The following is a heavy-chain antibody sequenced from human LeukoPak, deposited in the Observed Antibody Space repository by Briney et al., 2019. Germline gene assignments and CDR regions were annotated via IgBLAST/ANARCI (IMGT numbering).Heavy chain of an antibody. D-gene: IGHD4-23*01. Sequence: SVKVSCKASGYTFTSYYMHWVRQAPGQGLEWMGIINPSGGSTSYAQKFQGRVTMTRDMSTSTDYMELSSLRSEDTAVYYCARDNSVEDTAWWFDPWGQGTLVTVSS. V-gene: IGHV1-46*01. CDR3: ARDNSVEDTAWWFDP. J-gene: IGHJ5*02. CDR1: GYTFTSYY. CDR2: INPSGGST.